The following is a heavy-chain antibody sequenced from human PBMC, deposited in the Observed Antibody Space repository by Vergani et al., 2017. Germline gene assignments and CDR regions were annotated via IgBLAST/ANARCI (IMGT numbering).Heavy chain of an antibody. CDR1: GFTFSSYA. J-gene: IGHJ4*02. CDR3: AXVSAPYGDSSGYYIFDY. V-gene: IGHV3-23*01. Sequence: EVQLLESGGGLVQPGGSLRLSCAASGFTFSSYAMSWVRQAPGKGLEWVSAISGSGGSTYYADSVKGRFTISRDNSKNTLYLQMNSLRVEDTAVYYCAXVSAPYGDSSGYYIFDYWGQGTLVTVSS. D-gene: IGHD3-22*01. CDR2: ISGSGGST.